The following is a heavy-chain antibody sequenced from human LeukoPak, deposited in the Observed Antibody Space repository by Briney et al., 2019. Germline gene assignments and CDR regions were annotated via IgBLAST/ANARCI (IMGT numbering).Heavy chain of an antibody. CDR1: GFTFSTYA. V-gene: IGHV3-30*04. Sequence: GRSLRLSCAASGFTFSTYAIHWVRQAPGKGLEWVAVISYDGSNKYYADSVKGRFTISRDNSKNTLYLQMSSLRAEDTAVYYCARGYSREGYYDSSPPNWFDPWGQGTLVTVSS. J-gene: IGHJ5*02. D-gene: IGHD3-22*01. CDR3: ARGYSREGYYDSSPPNWFDP. CDR2: ISYDGSNK.